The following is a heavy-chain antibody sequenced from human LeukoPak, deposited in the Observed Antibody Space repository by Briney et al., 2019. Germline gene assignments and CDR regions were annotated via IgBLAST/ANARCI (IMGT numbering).Heavy chain of an antibody. CDR1: GFTFSSYG. Sequence: GGSLRLSCAASGFTFSSYGMHWVRQAPGKGLEWVAVISYDGSSKYYADSVKGRFTISRDNSKNTLYLQMNSLRAEDTAVYYCAKDRRTLYYYYMDVWGKGTTVTVS. CDR3: AKDRRTLYYYYMDV. V-gene: IGHV3-30*18. J-gene: IGHJ6*03. CDR2: ISYDGSSK.